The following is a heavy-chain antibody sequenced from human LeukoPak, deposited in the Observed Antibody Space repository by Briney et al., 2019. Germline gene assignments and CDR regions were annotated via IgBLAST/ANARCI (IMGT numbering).Heavy chain of an antibody. V-gene: IGHV1-18*01. Sequence: ASVNVSCKASGYTFTSYGISWVRQAPGQGLEWMGWISAYNGNTNYAQKLQGRATITTDTSTSTAYRELRSLRSDDTAVYYCARGFGYDSMSCYSPFDGWGQGTLVSAS. D-gene: IGHD3-9*01. CDR2: ISAYNGNT. J-gene: IGHJ4*02. CDR3: ARGFGYDSMSCYSPFDG. CDR1: GYTFTSYG.